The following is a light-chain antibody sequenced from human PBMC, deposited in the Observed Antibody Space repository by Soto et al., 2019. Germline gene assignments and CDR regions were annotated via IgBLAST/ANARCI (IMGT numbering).Light chain of an antibody. V-gene: IGKV3-11*01. CDR1: QIVSSY. CDR2: DAS. Sequence: EIVLTQSPVTLSLSPWERATLSCRASQIVSSYLAWYQQKPGQAPRLLIYDASNRATGIPARFSGSGSGTDFTLTISSLEPEDFAVYYCQQRSNWPTFGQGTRLEIK. CDR3: QQRSNWPT. J-gene: IGKJ5*01.